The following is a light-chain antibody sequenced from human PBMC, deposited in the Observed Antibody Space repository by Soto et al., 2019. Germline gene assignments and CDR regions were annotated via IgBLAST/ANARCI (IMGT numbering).Light chain of an antibody. V-gene: IGLV2-14*01. CDR1: SSDVGGYNY. CDR2: EVS. CDR3: NSYTRRSNYV. J-gene: IGLJ1*01. Sequence: QSVLTQPASVSGSPGQSITISCTGTSSDVGGYNYVSWYQHHPGKAPKLMIYEVSNRPSGVSNRFSGSKSGNTASLTISGLQAEDEADYYCNSYTRRSNYVFGNGTKVTVL.